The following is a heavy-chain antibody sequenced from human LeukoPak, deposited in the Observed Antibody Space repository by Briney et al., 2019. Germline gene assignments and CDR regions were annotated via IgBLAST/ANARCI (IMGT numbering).Heavy chain of an antibody. CDR2: INHSGST. J-gene: IGHJ4*02. CDR1: GGSFSGYY. CDR3: VRHRRGSYYDSSALDY. Sequence: SETLSLTCAVYGGSFSGYYWSWIRQPPGKGLEWIGEINHSGSTNYNPSLKSRVTISVDTSKNQFSLRLSSVTAADTAVYYCVRHRRGSYYDSSALDYWGQGTLVTVSS. D-gene: IGHD3-22*01. V-gene: IGHV4-34*01.